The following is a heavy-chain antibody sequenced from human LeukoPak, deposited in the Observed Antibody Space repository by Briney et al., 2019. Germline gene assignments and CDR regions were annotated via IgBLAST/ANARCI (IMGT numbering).Heavy chain of an antibody. CDR3: AKGVSTPSSWYFDY. CDR1: GFTFSSYW. Sequence: GGSLRLSCAASGFTFSSYWMHWVRQAPGKGLVWVSRINSDGSSTSYADSVKGRFTISRDNSKNTLYLQMNSLRAEDTAVYYCAKGVSTPSSWYFDYWGQGTLVTVSS. CDR2: INSDGSST. J-gene: IGHJ4*02. V-gene: IGHV3-74*01. D-gene: IGHD2-2*01.